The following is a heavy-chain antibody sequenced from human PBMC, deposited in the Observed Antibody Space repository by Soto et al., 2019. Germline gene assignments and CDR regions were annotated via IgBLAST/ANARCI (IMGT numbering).Heavy chain of an antibody. CDR3: GSLEGLATISYYFYY. Sequence: SETLSLTCTVSGGSVSSSSYYWGWVRQPPGKGLEWIGSVYYSGSTYYNPSLESRVTISVDKSKNQFSLKLMSLSAADTAVYYCGSLEGLATISYYFYYCGQGALVTVSS. CDR2: VYYSGST. V-gene: IGHV4-39*01. CDR1: GGSVSSSSYY. J-gene: IGHJ4*02. D-gene: IGHD3-9*01.